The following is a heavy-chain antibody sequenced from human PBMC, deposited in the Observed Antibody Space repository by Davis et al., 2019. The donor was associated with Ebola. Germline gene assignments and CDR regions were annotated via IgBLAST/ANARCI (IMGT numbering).Heavy chain of an antibody. CDR3: VRAMPHFSFWTADLIGGMDV. CDR1: GYSFTTYE. J-gene: IGHJ6*02. V-gene: IGHV1-8*01. Sequence: AASVKVSCKASGYSFTTYEINWLRQATGQGLEWMGWMRPNSGQTAYAQKFQGRVTMTRDTSINTAYMELTSLKSEDTAVYYCVRAMPHFSFWTADLIGGMDVWGQGTTVTVS. D-gene: IGHD3/OR15-3a*01. CDR2: MRPNSGQT.